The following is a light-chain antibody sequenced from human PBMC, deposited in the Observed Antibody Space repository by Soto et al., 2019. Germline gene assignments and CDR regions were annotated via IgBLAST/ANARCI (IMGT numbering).Light chain of an antibody. Sequence: EIVLTQSPATLSLSPGERATLSCRATQSVISYLAWYQQKPGQAPRLLIYDTSNRATGIPARFSGSGSGTDFTLTISSLEPEDFAVYYCQQRSNWPPITFGQGTRLEIK. CDR2: DTS. CDR1: QSVISY. CDR3: QQRSNWPPIT. V-gene: IGKV3-11*01. J-gene: IGKJ5*01.